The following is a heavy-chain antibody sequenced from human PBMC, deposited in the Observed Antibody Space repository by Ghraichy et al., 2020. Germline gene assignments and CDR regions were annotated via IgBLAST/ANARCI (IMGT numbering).Heavy chain of an antibody. CDR1: GFIFSNYA. CDR2: ISGIGDSV. V-gene: IGHV3-23*01. CDR3: ATELRPLRHCGSDCFSEGFDS. D-gene: IGHD2-21*02. Sequence: WGSLRLSCAASGFIFSNYALVWVRQAPAKGLEWVSTISGIGDSVYYADSVKGRFTISRDSSTKTLYLQMSSLRAEDTAVYYCATELRPLRHCGSDCFSEGFDSWGQGTLVTVSS. J-gene: IGHJ4*02.